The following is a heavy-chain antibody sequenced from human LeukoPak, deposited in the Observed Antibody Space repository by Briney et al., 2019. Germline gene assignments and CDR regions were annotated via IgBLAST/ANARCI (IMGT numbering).Heavy chain of an antibody. V-gene: IGHV4-34*01. Sequence: PSETLSLTCAVYGGSFSGYYWSWIRQPPGKGLEWIGEINHSGSTNYNPSLKSRVTISVDTSKNKFSLKLSSVTAADTAVYYCARGLKTGTTGYYGMDVWGKGTTVTVSS. CDR3: ARGLKTGTTGYYGMDV. CDR1: GGSFSGYY. CDR2: INHSGST. J-gene: IGHJ6*04. D-gene: IGHD1-1*01.